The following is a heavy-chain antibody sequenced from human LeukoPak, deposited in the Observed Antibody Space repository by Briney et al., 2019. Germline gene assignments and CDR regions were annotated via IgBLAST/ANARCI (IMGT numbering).Heavy chain of an antibody. CDR2: ISRSSSYI. D-gene: IGHD6-13*01. V-gene: IGHV3-21*01. CDR3: ARGDSSSWYYHYYYYMDV. Sequence: PGGSLRLSCAASGFTFSSYSMNWVRQAPGKGLEWVSSISRSSSYIYYADSVKGRFTISRDNAKNSLYLQMNSLRAEDTAVYYCARGDSSSWYYHYYYYMDVWGKGTTVTVSS. CDR1: GFTFSSYS. J-gene: IGHJ6*03.